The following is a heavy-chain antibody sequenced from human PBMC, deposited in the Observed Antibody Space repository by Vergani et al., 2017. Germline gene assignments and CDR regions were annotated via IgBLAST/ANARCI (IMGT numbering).Heavy chain of an antibody. CDR3: AKDNVPGYYDSSGYCDY. CDR2: VSESGDRT. V-gene: IGHV3-23*01. J-gene: IGHJ4*02. Sequence: EVQLLESGGGLVQPGGSLRLSCEASGFRFNTYDMSWVRQAPGKGLEWVSGVSESGDRTYYADSVKGRFTISRDNSKNTMFLQMNNLRAEDTAVYYCAKDNVPGYYDSSGYCDYWGQGTLVTVSS. D-gene: IGHD3-22*01. CDR1: GFRFNTYD.